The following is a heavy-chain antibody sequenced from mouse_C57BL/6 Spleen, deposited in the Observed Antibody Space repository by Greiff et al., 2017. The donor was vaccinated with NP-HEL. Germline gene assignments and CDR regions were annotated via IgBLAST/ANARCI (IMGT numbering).Heavy chain of an antibody. CDR2: IDPSDSYT. CDR1: GYTFTSYW. Sequence: VQLQQSGAELVMPGASVKLSCKASGYTFTSYWMHWVKQRPGQGLEWIGEIDPSDSYTNYNQKFKGKSTLTVDKSSSTAYMQLSSLTSEDSAVYYWARGTTVVEDYWGQGTTLTVS. CDR3: ARGTTVVEDY. J-gene: IGHJ2*01. V-gene: IGHV1-69*01. D-gene: IGHD1-1*01.